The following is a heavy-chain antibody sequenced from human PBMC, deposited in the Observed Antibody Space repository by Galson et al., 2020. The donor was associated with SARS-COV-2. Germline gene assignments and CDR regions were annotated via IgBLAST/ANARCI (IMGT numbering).Heavy chain of an antibody. V-gene: IGHV2-70*11. CDR2: IDWDGDK. CDR3: ARIDSSGCRGNY. CDR1: GFSLTTSGMC. D-gene: IGHD6-19*01. J-gene: IGHJ4*02. Sequence: ESGPTLVKPTQTLTLTCTFSGFSLTTSGMCVNWIRQPPWKALEWLARIDWDGDKYYSTSLKTRLTISKDTSKNQVVLTMTDMDPVDTATYYCARIDSSGCRGNYWGQGTPVTVSS.